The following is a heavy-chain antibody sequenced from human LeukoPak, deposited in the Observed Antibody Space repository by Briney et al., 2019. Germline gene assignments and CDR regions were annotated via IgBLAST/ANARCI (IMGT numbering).Heavy chain of an antibody. CDR2: IHNSGST. J-gene: IGHJ3*02. CDR1: GGSVRSYY. V-gene: IGHV4-59*02. Sequence: SETLSLTCTVSGGSVRSYYWSWIRQPPGEGLEWIAYIHNSGSTNYNPSLKSRVTISVDTSKNQLSLKLRSVTAADTAVYYCVRDWEGYNFNIWGQGTMVTVSS. D-gene: IGHD5-12*01. CDR3: VRDWEGYNFNI.